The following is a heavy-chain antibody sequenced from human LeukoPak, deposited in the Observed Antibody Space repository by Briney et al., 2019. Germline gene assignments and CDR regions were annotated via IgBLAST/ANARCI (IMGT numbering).Heavy chain of an antibody. CDR2: IIPILGIA. CDR3: ARALLALGYDYEDYYYYMDV. J-gene: IGHJ6*03. Sequence: SVKVSCKASGGTFSSYAICWVRQAPGQGLEWMGRIIPILGIANYAQKFQGRVTITADESTSTAYMELSSLRSEDTAVYYCARALLALGYDYEDYYYYMDVWGKGTTVTVSS. CDR1: GGTFSSYA. D-gene: IGHD5-12*01. V-gene: IGHV1-69*04.